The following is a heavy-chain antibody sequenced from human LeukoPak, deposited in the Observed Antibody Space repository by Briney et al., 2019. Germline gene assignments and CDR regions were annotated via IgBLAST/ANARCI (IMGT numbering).Heavy chain of an antibody. V-gene: IGHV1-18*01. Sequence: GASVKVSCTASGYTFTSYGISWVRQAPGQGLEWMGWISAYNGNTNYAQKLQGRVTMTTDTSTSTAYMELRSLRSDDTAVYYCARGGYCTNGVCYIDYWGQGTLVTVSS. D-gene: IGHD2-8*01. CDR1: GYTFTSYG. J-gene: IGHJ4*02. CDR3: ARGGYCTNGVCYIDY. CDR2: ISAYNGNT.